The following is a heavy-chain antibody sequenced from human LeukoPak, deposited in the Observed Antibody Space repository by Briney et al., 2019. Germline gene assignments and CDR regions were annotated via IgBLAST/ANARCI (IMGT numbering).Heavy chain of an antibody. D-gene: IGHD2/OR15-2a*01. CDR3: TTDDPVNRS. CDR1: GFPFSNAW. V-gene: IGHV3-15*01. J-gene: IGHJ4*02. Sequence: GGSLRLSCTASGFPFSNAWMTWVRQAPGKGLEWVGRIKRNADGGTTDYAAPVKGRFTISRDDSKTTLYLQMNSLKIEDTAMYYCTTDDPVNRSWGQGTLVTVSS. CDR2: IKRNADGGTT.